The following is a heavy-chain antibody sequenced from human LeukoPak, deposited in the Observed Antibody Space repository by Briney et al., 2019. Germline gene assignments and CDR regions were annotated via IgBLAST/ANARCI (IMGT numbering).Heavy chain of an antibody. V-gene: IGHV1-24*01. J-gene: IGHJ4*02. CDR2: FDPEDGET. Sequence: ASVKVSCKVSGYTLTELSMHWVRQAPGKGLEWMGGFDPEDGETIYAQKFQGRVTMTEDTSTGTAYMELSSLRSEDTAVYYCAFHRLMVRGPPTPHFDYWGQGTLVTVSS. CDR3: AFHRLMVRGPPTPHFDY. D-gene: IGHD3-10*01. CDR1: GYTLTELS.